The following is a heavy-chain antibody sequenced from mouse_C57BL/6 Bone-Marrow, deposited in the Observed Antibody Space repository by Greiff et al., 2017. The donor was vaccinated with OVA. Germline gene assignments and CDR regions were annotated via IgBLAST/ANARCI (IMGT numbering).Heavy chain of an antibody. J-gene: IGHJ3*01. CDR1: GYTFTSYW. Sequence: QVQLQQPGAELVKPGASVKLSCKASGYTFTSYWLHWVKQRPGQGLEWIGMIHPNSGSTNYNEKFKSKATLTVDKSSSTAYLQLSSLTSEDSAVYYCARGRGARGFAYWGQGTLVTVSA. V-gene: IGHV1-64*01. CDR3: ARGRGARGFAY. CDR2: IHPNSGST.